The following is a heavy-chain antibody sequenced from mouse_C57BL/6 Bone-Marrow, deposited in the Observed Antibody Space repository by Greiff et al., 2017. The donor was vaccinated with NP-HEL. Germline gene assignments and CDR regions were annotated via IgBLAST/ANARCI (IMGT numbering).Heavy chain of an antibody. CDR1: GYTFTSYG. CDR3: ARLLNYYGSSPWYFDV. D-gene: IGHD1-1*01. Sequence: QVQLQQSGAELARPGASVKLSCKASGYTFTSYGISWVKQRTGQGLEWIGEIYPRSGNTYYNEKFKGKATLTADKSSSTAYMELRSLTSEDSAVYFCARLLNYYGSSPWYFDVWGTGTTVTVSS. CDR2: IYPRSGNT. V-gene: IGHV1-81*01. J-gene: IGHJ1*03.